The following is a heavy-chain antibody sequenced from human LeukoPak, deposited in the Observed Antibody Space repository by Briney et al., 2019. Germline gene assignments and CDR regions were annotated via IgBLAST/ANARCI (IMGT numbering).Heavy chain of an antibody. CDR1: GGSFSGYY. CDR3: ELDDY. J-gene: IGHJ4*02. CDR2: INHSGST. V-gene: IGHV4-34*01. D-gene: IGHD1-7*01. Sequence: PSETLSLTCAVYGGSFSGYYWSWIRRPPGKGLEWIGEINHSGSTNYNPSLKSRVTISVDTSKNQFSLKLSSVTAADTAVYYCELDDYWGQGTLVTVSS.